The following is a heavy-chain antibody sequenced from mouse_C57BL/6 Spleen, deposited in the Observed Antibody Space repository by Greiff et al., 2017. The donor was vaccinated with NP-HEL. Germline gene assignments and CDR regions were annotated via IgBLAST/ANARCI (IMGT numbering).Heavy chain of an antibody. V-gene: IGHV3-6*01. J-gene: IGHJ2*01. Sequence: ESGPGLVKPSQSLSLTCSVTGYSITSGYYWNWIRQFPGNKLEWMGYISYDGSNNYNPSLKNRISITRDTSKNQFFLKLNSVTTEDTATYYCARDDGYGYFDYWGQGTTLTVSS. D-gene: IGHD2-3*01. CDR2: ISYDGSN. CDR3: ARDDGYGYFDY. CDR1: GYSITSGYY.